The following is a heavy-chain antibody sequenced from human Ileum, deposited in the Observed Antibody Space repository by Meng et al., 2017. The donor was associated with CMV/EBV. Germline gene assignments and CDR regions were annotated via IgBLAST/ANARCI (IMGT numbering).Heavy chain of an antibody. CDR1: GDSISSFY. V-gene: IGHV4-4*07. CDR2: INTSGDN. J-gene: IGHJ4*02. Sequence: VHRQGSGPGLVNPTQPLSLTFSVSGDSISSFYWSWVRQPAGKGLEYIGRINTSGDNKYNPSLKSRLATSTDTSKNQFSLRLSSVTAADTAVYYCVCSEIGHHSVFDYWGQGILVTVSS. CDR3: VCSEIGHHSVFDY. D-gene: IGHD2-15*01.